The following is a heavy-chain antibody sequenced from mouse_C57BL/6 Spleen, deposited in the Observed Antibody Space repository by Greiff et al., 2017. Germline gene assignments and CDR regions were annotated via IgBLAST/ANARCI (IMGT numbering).Heavy chain of an antibody. CDR2: IDPSDSYT. V-gene: IGHV1-59*01. CDR3: ARFYYYAMDY. Sequence: VKLVESGAELVRPGTSVKLSCKASGYTFTSYWMHWVKQRPGQGLEWIGVIDPSDSYTNYNQKFKGKATLTVDTSSSTAYMQLSSLTSEDSAVYYCARFYYYAMDYWGQGTSVTVSS. J-gene: IGHJ4*01. CDR1: GYTFTSYW.